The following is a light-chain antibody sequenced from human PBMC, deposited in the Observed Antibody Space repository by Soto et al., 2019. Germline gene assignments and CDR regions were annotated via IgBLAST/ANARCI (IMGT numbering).Light chain of an antibody. CDR3: SSYAGSDNPFV. CDR1: SSDVGGYNY. V-gene: IGLV2-8*01. J-gene: IGLJ1*01. CDR2: DVN. Sequence: QYALTQPPSASGSPGQSVTISCTGTSSDVGGYNYVSWYQQHPGKAPKVMIYDVNKRPSGVPDRFSGSKSGNTASLTVSGLQAGDEADYYCSSYAGSDNPFVFGTGTKLTVL.